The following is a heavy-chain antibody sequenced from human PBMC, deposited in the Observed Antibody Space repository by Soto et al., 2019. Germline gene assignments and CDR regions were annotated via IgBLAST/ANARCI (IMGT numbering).Heavy chain of an antibody. D-gene: IGHD6-13*01. CDR3: ARTTLAAAENYYYYGMDV. J-gene: IGHJ6*02. CDR1: GFTFSSYA. CDR2: ISYDGSNK. Sequence: QVQLVESGGGVVQPGRSLRLSCAASGFTFSSYAMHWVRQAPGKGLEWVAVISYDGSNKYYADSVKGRFTISRDNSKNTLYLQMNSLRAEDTAVYYCARTTLAAAENYYYYGMDVWGQGTTVTVSS. V-gene: IGHV3-30-3*01.